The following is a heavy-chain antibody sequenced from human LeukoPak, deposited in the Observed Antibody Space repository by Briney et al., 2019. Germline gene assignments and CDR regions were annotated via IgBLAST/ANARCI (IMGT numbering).Heavy chain of an antibody. CDR3: ARDFEVYSNYDWYFDL. D-gene: IGHD4-11*01. J-gene: IGHJ2*01. V-gene: IGHV4-59*01. CDR1: GGSISSYY. Sequence: PSETLSLTCTVSGGSISSYYWSWIRQPAGKGLEWIGYISYSGGTNYNPSLKSRVTMSLDTSKNQFSLNLSSVTAADTAVYFCARDFEVYSNYDWYFDLWGRGTLVTVSS. CDR2: ISYSGGT.